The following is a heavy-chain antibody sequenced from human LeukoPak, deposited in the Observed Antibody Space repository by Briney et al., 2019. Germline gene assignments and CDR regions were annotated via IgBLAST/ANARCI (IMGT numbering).Heavy chain of an antibody. CDR3: AKTMSPYCYDSSGF. D-gene: IGHD3-22*01. CDR1: GFTFSSYG. J-gene: IGHJ4*02. Sequence: AGGSLRLSCAASGFTFSSYGMHWVRQAPGKGLEWVAFIRYDGSNKYYADSVKGRFTISRDNSKNTLYLQMNSLGTEDTAVYYCAKTMSPYCYDSSGFWGQGTLVTVSS. V-gene: IGHV3-30*02. CDR2: IRYDGSNK.